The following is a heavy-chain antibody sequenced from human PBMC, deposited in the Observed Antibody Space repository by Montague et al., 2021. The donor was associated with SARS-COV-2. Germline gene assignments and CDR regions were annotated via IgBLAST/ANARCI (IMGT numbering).Heavy chain of an antibody. CDR2: IYYSGST. V-gene: IGHV4-39*01. Sequence: SETLSLTSTVSGGSISSSSYYWGWIRQPPGKGLEWIGSIYYSGSTYYNPSLKSRVTISVDTSKNQFSLKLSFVTAADTAVYYCARKEMKYSSIWSTGGNWFDPWGQGTLVTVSS. J-gene: IGHJ5*02. CDR1: GGSISSSSYY. D-gene: IGHD6-13*01. CDR3: ARKEMKYSSIWSTGGNWFDP.